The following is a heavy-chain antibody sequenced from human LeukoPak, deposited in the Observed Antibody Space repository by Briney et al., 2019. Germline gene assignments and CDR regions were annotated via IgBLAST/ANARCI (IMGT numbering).Heavy chain of an antibody. V-gene: IGHV1-69*05. D-gene: IGHD3-22*01. CDR2: IIPIFGTA. Sequence: SVKVSCKASGGTFSSYAISWVRQAPGQGLEWMGGIIPIFGTANYAQKFQGRVTITTDESTSTACMELSSLRSEDTAVYYCAPMYYYDSSEYQSYYTGYWGQGTLVTVSS. CDR3: APMYYYDSSEYQSYYTGY. CDR1: GGTFSSYA. J-gene: IGHJ4*02.